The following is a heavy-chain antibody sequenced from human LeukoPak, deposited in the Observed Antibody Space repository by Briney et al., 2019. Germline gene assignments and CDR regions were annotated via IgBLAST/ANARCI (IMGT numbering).Heavy chain of an antibody. J-gene: IGHJ3*01. Sequence: SETLSLTCTVSGGSISSSNYYWGWIRQPPGKGLEWIGSIYYSGNTYYNPSLKSRVIISVDTSKNQFSLKLTSVTAADTAVYYCAHFKGGSFDFWGQGTMVTVSS. CDR3: AHFKGGSFDF. V-gene: IGHV4-39*01. CDR1: GGSISSSNYY. CDR2: IYYSGNT. D-gene: IGHD1-26*01.